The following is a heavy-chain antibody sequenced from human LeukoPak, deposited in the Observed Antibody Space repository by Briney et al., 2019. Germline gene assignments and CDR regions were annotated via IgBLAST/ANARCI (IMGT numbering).Heavy chain of an antibody. CDR2: IIPIFGTA. J-gene: IGHJ5*02. CDR3: ARVVATIRACWFDP. CDR1: GGSFNSYD. D-gene: IGHD5-12*01. V-gene: IGHV1-69*05. Sequence: GAAVPVALKGSGGSFNSYDISVVGEAPEKGIEWMGGIIPIFGTANYAQKFQGRVTITTDESTSTAYMELSSLRSEDTAVYYCARVVATIRACWFDPWGQGTLVTVSS.